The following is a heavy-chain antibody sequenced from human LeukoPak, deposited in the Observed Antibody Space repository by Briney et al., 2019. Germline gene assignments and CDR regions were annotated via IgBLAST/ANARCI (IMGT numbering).Heavy chain of an antibody. CDR1: GYYFVSLL. V-gene: IGHV5-51*01. CDR2: IFPGDSDT. Sequence: GESLKISCKVSGYYFVSLLICWVRQMPGKGLGWIGIIFPGDSDTKFSPSFEGRVTLSVDKSSNTAYLEWPNLRASDTAIYSCGRLGAVNSKVFDVWGQGTMITVAA. J-gene: IGHJ3*01. CDR3: GRLGAVNSKVFDV. D-gene: IGHD1-26*01.